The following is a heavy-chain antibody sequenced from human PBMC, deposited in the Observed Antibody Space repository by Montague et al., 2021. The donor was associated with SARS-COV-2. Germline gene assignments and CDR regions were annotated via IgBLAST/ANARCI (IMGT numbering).Heavy chain of an antibody. Sequence: RLSCAASGFTFSSYAMHWVRQAPGKGLEWVAVISYDGSNTYYADSVKGRFTISRDNSKNTLYLQMNSLRAEDTAVYYCARDNGYCSSTSCYPGEYYYMDVWGKGTTVTVSS. CDR2: ISYDGSNT. V-gene: IGHV3-30*04. CDR1: GFTFSSYA. J-gene: IGHJ6*03. D-gene: IGHD2-2*01. CDR3: ARDNGYCSSTSCYPGEYYYMDV.